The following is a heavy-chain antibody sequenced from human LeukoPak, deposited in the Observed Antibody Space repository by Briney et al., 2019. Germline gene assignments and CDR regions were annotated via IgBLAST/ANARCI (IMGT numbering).Heavy chain of an antibody. CDR2: IYSGGST. CDR1: GFTVSSNY. CDR3: ARGGKYCTSTTCYTRFEFFDY. J-gene: IGHJ4*02. D-gene: IGHD2-2*02. Sequence: GGSLRLSCAASGFTVSSNYMSWVRQAPGKGLEWVSVIYSGGSTYYADSVKGRFTISRDNSKNTLYLQMNSLGAEDTAVYYCARGGKYCTSTTCYTRFEFFDYWGQGTLVTVSS. V-gene: IGHV3-53*01.